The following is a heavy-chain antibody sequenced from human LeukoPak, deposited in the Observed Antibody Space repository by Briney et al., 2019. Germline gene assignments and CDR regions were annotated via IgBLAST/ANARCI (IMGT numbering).Heavy chain of an antibody. CDR1: GYNFTSYW. Sequence: GESLKISCKGSGYNFTSYWIGWVRQMPGKGMEWMGIIYPGDSDTRYSPSFQGQVTISADKSISTAYLQWSSLKASDTAMYYCARVYSSGWYYFDYWGQGTLVTVSS. CDR3: ARVYSSGWYYFDY. J-gene: IGHJ4*02. D-gene: IGHD6-19*01. CDR2: IYPGDSDT. V-gene: IGHV5-51*01.